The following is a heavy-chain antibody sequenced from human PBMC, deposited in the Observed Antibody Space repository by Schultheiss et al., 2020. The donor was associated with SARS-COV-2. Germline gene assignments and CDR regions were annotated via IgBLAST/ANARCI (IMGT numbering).Heavy chain of an antibody. CDR2: INPSGGGT. J-gene: IGHJ6*02. Sequence: ASVKVSCKASGYTFTGYYMHWVRQAPGQGLEWMGIINPSGGGTRYAQKFQGRVTMTRNTSISTAYMELSSLRSEDTAVYYCARARPDKGGSRPYYYYGMDVWGQGTTVTVSS. CDR3: ARARPDKGGSRPYYYYGMDV. CDR1: GYTFTGYY. V-gene: IGHV1-46*01. D-gene: IGHD6-6*01.